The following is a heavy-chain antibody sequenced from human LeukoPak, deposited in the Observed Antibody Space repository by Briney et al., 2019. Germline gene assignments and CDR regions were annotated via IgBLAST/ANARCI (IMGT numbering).Heavy chain of an antibody. CDR1: GGTFSSYA. CDR3: ARDLGIAAAGHAETPLYYFDY. Sequence: GASVKVSCKASGGTFSSYAISWVRQAPGQGLEWMGGIIPIFGTANYAQKFQGRVTITADESTSTAYMELSSLRSEDTAVYYCARDLGIAAAGHAETPLYYFDYWGQGTLVIVSS. D-gene: IGHD6-13*01. V-gene: IGHV1-69*13. J-gene: IGHJ4*02. CDR2: IIPIFGTA.